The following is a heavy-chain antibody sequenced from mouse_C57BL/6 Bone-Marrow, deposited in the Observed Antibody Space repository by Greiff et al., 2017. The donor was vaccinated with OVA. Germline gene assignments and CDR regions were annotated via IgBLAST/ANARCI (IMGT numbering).Heavy chain of an antibody. D-gene: IGHD2-3*01. CDR2: IYPGNSDT. V-gene: IGHV1-5*01. Sequence: DVKLQESGTVLARPGASVKMSCKTSGYTFTSYWMHWVKQRPGQGLEWIGAIYPGNSDTSYNQKFKGKAKLTAVTSASTAYMELSSLTNEDSAVYYCQIYDGYYDAMDYWGQGTSVTVSS. J-gene: IGHJ4*01. CDR3: QIYDGYYDAMDY. CDR1: GYTFTSYW.